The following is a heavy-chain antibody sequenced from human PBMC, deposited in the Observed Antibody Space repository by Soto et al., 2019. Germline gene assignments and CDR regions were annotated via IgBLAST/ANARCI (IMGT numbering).Heavy chain of an antibody. J-gene: IGHJ6*03. CDR3: AKYTNQYYYYQYMDV. D-gene: IGHD2-2*01. CDR2: IIGSGGNT. Sequence: EVQLLESGGGLVQPGGSLRLSCAASGFTFSSYAMSWVRQAPGKGLEWVSSIIGSGGNTYHADSVRGRFTISRDNSNKMLYLQMHSLRAEDTAVYYCAKYTNQYYYYQYMDVWGKGTTVTVSS. CDR1: GFTFSSYA. V-gene: IGHV3-23*01.